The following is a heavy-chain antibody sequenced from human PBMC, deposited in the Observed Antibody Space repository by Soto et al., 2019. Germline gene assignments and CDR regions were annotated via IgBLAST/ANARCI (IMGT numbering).Heavy chain of an antibody. Sequence: QVYLVESGGGVVQPGRSLRLSCAVSGLPFSSYGMHGVRQAPGKGLEGVAVISYDGSKKYYADSVKGRFTISRDNSKNTVYLQMNSLRPEDTAVYYCAKSSTAEYYYYGMDVWGQGTTVTVSS. CDR2: ISYDGSKK. D-gene: IGHD4-4*01. J-gene: IGHJ6*02. CDR1: GLPFSSYG. V-gene: IGHV3-30*18. CDR3: AKSSTAEYYYYGMDV.